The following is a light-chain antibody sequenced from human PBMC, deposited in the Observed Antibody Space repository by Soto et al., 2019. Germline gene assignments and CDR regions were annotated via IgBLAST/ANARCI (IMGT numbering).Light chain of an antibody. CDR1: QGVSAY. J-gene: IGKJ2*01. CDR3: QQGYWTPHT. CDR2: AAS. V-gene: IGKV1-39*01. Sequence: DIQMTQSPSSLSASVGDGVTITCRASQGVSAYLLWYQQRQGRAPKLLIYAASNLLSGVPSRFSGSGSGTNFTLSIRSLQPEDLATYDCQQGYWTPHTFGQGTKLETK.